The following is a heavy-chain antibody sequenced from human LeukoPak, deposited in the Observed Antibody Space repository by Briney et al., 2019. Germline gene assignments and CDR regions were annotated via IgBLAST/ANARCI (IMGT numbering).Heavy chain of an antibody. CDR1: GFTFSSYG. CDR2: ISYDGSNK. D-gene: IGHD3-10*01. Sequence: PGGSLRLSCAASGFTFSSYGMHWVRQAPGKGLEWVAVISYDGSNKYYVDSVKGRFTISRDNSKNTLYVQMNSLGVEDTAVYYCARDTGGSGTVFDPWGQGTLVTVSS. V-gene: IGHV3-30*03. CDR3: ARDTGGSGTVFDP. J-gene: IGHJ5*02.